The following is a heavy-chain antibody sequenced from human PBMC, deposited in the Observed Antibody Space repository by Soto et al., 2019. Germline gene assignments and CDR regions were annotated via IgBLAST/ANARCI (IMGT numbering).Heavy chain of an antibody. J-gene: IGHJ6*02. CDR2: IYSGGST. CDR1: GFTVSSNY. V-gene: IGHV3-66*01. CDR3: ARDPPHYYGYGMDV. Sequence: EVQLVESGGGLVQPGGSLRLSCAASGFTVSSNYMSCVRQPPGKGLEWVSVIYSGGSTYYADSVKGRFTISRDNSKNTRYLQMNSLRAEDTAVYYCARDPPHYYGYGMDVWGQGTTVTVSS.